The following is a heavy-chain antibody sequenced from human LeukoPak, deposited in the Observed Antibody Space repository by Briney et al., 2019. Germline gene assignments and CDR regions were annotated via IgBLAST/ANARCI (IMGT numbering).Heavy chain of an antibody. J-gene: IGHJ4*02. CDR2: IYYSGST. D-gene: IGHD3-10*01. CDR1: GGSISSYY. CDR3: ARLDGSGGRPIDY. Sequence: SETLSLTCTVSGGSISSYYWSWIRQPPGKGLEWIGYIYYSGSTNYNPSLKSRVTISVDTSKNQFSLKLSSVTAADTAVYYCARLDGSGGRPIDYWGQGTLVTVSS. V-gene: IGHV4-59*08.